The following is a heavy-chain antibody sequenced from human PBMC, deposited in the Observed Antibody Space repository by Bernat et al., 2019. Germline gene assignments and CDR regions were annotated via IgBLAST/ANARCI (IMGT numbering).Heavy chain of an antibody. CDR1: GFTFSSYA. CDR2: ISGSGGST. CDR3: AKVCSQWLVNSWRRAAFDI. Sequence: EVQLVESGGGLVQPGGSLRLSCAASGFTFSSYAMSWVRQAPGKGLEWVSAISGSGGSTYYADSVKGRFTISRDNSKNTLYLQMNSLRAEDTAVYYCAKVCSQWLVNSWRRAAFDIWGQGTMVTVSS. V-gene: IGHV3-23*04. D-gene: IGHD6-19*01. J-gene: IGHJ3*02.